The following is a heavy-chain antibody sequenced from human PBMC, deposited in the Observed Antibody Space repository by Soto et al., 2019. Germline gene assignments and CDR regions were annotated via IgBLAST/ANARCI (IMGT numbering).Heavy chain of an antibody. Sequence: SVKVSCKASGGTFSSYAISWVRQAPGQGLEWMGGINPIFGTPHYAQKYQGRVTITADTFTNTAYMELTRLTSDDTAVYFCAREGRHFDYWGQGALVTVSS. CDR2: INPIFGTP. V-gene: IGHV1-69*06. CDR3: AREGRHFDY. CDR1: GGTFSSYA. J-gene: IGHJ4*02.